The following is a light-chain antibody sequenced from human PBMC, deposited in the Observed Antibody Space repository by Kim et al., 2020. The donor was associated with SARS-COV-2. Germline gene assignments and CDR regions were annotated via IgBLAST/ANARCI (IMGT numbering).Light chain of an antibody. CDR1: QSISYW. V-gene: IGKV1-5*03. J-gene: IGKJ1*01. CDR2: RAS. CDR3: QKYNSYPWT. Sequence: DIQMTQSPSTLSASVGDRVTITCRASQSISYWLAWYQQRPGKAPKVLIYRASNLESGVPSRFSGSVSGTEFTLTISSLQPDDFATYYCQKYNSYPWTFGQGTKVDIK.